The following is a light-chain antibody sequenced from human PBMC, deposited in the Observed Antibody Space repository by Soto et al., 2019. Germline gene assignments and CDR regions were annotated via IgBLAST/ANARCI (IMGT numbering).Light chain of an antibody. J-gene: IGLJ3*02. CDR3: CSYAGSSTWV. CDR2: DVS. CDR1: SSDVGNYNL. V-gene: IGLV2-23*02. Sequence: QSVLTQPASVSGSPGQSITISCTGTSSDVGNYNLVSWYQQHPGKAPKLMIYDVSKRPSGVSNRFSGSKSGKTASLTISGLQAEDGADYYCCSYAGSSTWVFGGGT.